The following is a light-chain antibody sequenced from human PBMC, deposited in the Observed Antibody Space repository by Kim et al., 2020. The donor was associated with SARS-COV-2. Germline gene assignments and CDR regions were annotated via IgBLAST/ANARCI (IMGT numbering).Light chain of an antibody. CDR2: DAS. CDR1: QRVGNNY. V-gene: IGKV3D-20*01. CDR3: QQYTTSPLT. Sequence: ENVLTQSPATLSLSPGERATLSCGASQRVGNNYLAWYQQKPGLAPRLVIYDASNRATGIPDRFSGSGSGTDFTLTISRLEPEDCAVYYCQQYTTSPLTFGGGTKLEI. J-gene: IGKJ4*01.